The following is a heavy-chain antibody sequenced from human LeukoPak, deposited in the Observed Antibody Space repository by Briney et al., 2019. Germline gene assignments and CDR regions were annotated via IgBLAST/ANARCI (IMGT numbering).Heavy chain of an antibody. D-gene: IGHD5-24*01. V-gene: IGHV1-69*13. Sequence: GASVKVSCKASGGTFSSYAISWVRQAPGQGLEWMGGIIPIFGTANYAQKFQGRVTITADESTSTVYMELSSLRSEDTAVYYCAESRDGYNNFDYWGQGTLVTVSS. J-gene: IGHJ4*02. CDR2: IIPIFGTA. CDR3: AESRDGYNNFDY. CDR1: GGTFSSYA.